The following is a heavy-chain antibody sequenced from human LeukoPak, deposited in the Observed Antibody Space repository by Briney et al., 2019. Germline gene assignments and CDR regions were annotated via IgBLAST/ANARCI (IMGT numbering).Heavy chain of an antibody. CDR1: GYTFTSYA. D-gene: IGHD1-7*01. V-gene: IGHV1-3*01. CDR2: INAGNGNT. CDR3: ARSQLELRGLFDY. Sequence: ASVKVSCKASGYTFTSYAMHWVRQAPGQRLEWMGWINAGNGNTKYSQKFQGRVTITRDTSASTAYMELSSLRSEDTAVYYCARSQLELRGLFDYWGQGTLVTVSS. J-gene: IGHJ4*02.